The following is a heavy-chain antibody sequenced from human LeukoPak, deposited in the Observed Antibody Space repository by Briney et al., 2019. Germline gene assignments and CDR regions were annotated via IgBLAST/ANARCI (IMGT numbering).Heavy chain of an antibody. CDR1: GFTFSSYW. D-gene: IGHD3-10*01. J-gene: IGHJ4*02. Sequence: GGSLRLSCAASGFTFSSYWMSWVRQAPGKGLEWVANIKQDGSEKYYVDSVKGRFTIFRDNAKNSLYLQMNSLRAEDTAVYYCARPYGKLKYYFDYWGQGTLVTVSS. CDR3: ARPYGKLKYYFDY. CDR2: IKQDGSEK. V-gene: IGHV3-7*01.